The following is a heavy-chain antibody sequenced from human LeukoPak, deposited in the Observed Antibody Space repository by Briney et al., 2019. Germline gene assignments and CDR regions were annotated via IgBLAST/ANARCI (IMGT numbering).Heavy chain of an antibody. CDR2: VYYIGNT. V-gene: IGHV4-59*01. CDR1: GGSITNYF. J-gene: IGHJ4*02. D-gene: IGHD1-20*01. Sequence: SETLSLTCTVSGGSITNYFWSWIRQPPGKGLEWIGYVYYIGNTNYNPSLKSRVTILVDTSKNHFSLELSSVTAADTAVYYCARGPDNWNSFFDYWGQGTLVTVSS. CDR3: ARGPDNWNSFFDY.